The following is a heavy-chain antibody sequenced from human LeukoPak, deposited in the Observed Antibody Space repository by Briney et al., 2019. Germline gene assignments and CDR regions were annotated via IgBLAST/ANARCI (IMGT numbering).Heavy chain of an antibody. D-gene: IGHD7-27*01. CDR1: GFIFSNSW. Sequence: GGSLRLSCAASGFIFSNSWMNWVRQAPGKGLEWVAKIKPDGSEKYYVDSVKGRFTVSRDNAKNSLYLQMNSLRADDTAVYFCARGANWAFEYWGQGTLVTVSS. CDR2: IKPDGSEK. CDR3: ARGANWAFEY. V-gene: IGHV3-7*04. J-gene: IGHJ4*02.